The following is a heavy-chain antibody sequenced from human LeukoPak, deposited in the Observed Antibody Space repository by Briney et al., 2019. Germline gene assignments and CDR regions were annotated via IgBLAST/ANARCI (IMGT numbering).Heavy chain of an antibody. CDR3: ASLKYCSGGSCYSDAYYGLDV. J-gene: IGHJ6*02. D-gene: IGHD2-15*01. V-gene: IGHV4-59*08. CDR2: IYYSGTT. Sequence: SETLSLTCTVSGGSITSYYWGWIRQPPGKGLEYIGYIYYSGTTNYSPSLKSRVTMSVDTSKNQFSLKLSSVTAADTAVYYCASLKYCSGGSCYSDAYYGLDVWGQGTTVTVSS. CDR1: GGSITSYY.